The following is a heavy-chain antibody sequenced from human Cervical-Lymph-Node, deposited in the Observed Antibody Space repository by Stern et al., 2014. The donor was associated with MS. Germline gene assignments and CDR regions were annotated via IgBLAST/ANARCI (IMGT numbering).Heavy chain of an antibody. CDR1: GFSLSTSGVG. Sequence: QVTLKESGPTLVKPTQTLTLTCTFSGFSLSTSGVGVGWIRQPPGKALEXLALISWADDKRDSPSLKSRLTITKDTSKNQVVLTMTNMDPVDPATYYCAHRRYGDSGHYGMDVWGQGTTVTVSS. V-gene: IGHV2-5*02. D-gene: IGHD4-17*01. CDR3: AHRRYGDSGHYGMDV. CDR2: ISWADDK. J-gene: IGHJ6*02.